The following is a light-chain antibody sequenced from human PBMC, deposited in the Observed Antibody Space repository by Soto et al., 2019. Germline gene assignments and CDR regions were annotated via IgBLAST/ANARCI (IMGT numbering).Light chain of an antibody. V-gene: IGLV2-14*01. J-gene: IGLJ3*02. CDR1: SSDVGGYDY. Sequence: QSVLTQPASVSGSPGQSITISCTGTSSDVGGYDYVSWYQQHPGKAPKLMIYEVSNRPSGVSNRFSGSKSGNTASLTISGLQAEDEADYYCSSHTTTKTLVFGGGTKLTVL. CDR3: SSHTTTKTLV. CDR2: EVS.